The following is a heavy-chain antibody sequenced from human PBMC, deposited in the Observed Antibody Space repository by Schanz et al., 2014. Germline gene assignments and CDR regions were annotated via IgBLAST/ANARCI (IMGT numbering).Heavy chain of an antibody. D-gene: IGHD5-12*01. Sequence: QVQLVQSGAEVKKPGASVKVSCKASGYTFTSYSMHWVRQAPGQGLEWMGWIISILGIPNYAQKFQGRVTFTADKSTSTAYMELSSLKSEDTAVYYCARGPLGTSPWGQGTLVTVSS. CDR2: IISILGIP. CDR3: ARGPLGTSP. J-gene: IGHJ5*02. CDR1: GYTFTSYS. V-gene: IGHV1-69*09.